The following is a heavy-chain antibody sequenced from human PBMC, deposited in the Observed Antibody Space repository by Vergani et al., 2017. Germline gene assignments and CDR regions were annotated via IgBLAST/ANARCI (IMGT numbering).Heavy chain of an antibody. D-gene: IGHD6-19*01. V-gene: IGHV3-15*01. CDR1: GFTFSNAW. CDR2: IKSKTDGGTT. CDR3: TTDGAVARYYYYYYGMDV. J-gene: IGHJ6*02. Sequence: EVQLVESGGGLVQPGGSLRLSCAASGFTFSNAWMSWVRQAPGKGLEWVGRIKSKTDGGTTDYAAPVKGRFTISRDDSKNTLYLQMNSLKTEVTAVYYCTTDGAVARYYYYYYGMDVWGQGTTVTVSS.